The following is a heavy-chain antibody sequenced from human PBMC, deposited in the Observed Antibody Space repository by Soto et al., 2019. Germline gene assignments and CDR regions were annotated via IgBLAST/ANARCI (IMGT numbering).Heavy chain of an antibody. CDR1: GYSFVRYT. CDR3: ARIAGYCSSYNCYVAGWPFDY. Sequence: QVQLVQSGAEVKKPGASVKISCQASGYSFVRYTLHWVRQAPGQSLEWMGWINAGDGDSRYSHKFQGTVIMTRDTSTNTAYMERSSLRSEDTALYYCARIAGYCSSYNCYVAGWPFDYWGQGTLVTVSS. V-gene: IGHV1-3*01. CDR2: INAGDGDS. D-gene: IGHD2-2*01. J-gene: IGHJ4*02.